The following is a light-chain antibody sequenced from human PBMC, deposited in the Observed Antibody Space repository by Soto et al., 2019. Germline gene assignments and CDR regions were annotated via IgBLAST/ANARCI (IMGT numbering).Light chain of an antibody. Sequence: QSALTQPASVSGSPGQSITISCTGTSSDVGGYNYISWYQQHPGKAPKFIIYDVRNRPSGVSIRFSGSRSGNTASLTISGLQAEDEADYYCSSYTSSSTVIFGGGTKLTVL. CDR3: SSYTSSSTVI. CDR1: SSDVGGYNY. J-gene: IGLJ2*01. V-gene: IGLV2-14*01. CDR2: DVR.